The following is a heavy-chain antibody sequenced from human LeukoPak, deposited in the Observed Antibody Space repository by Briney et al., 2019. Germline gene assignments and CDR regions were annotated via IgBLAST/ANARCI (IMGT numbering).Heavy chain of an antibody. Sequence: GGSLRLSCAASGFSFNESYMTWIRQAPGKGLEWVAYISGRSYSMYYADSVKGRFNISRDNSLNSLYLHMSSLRADDTAVYHCVRRKRRFDYWGQGTLVTVSS. J-gene: IGHJ4*02. CDR3: VRRKRRFDY. CDR2: ISGRSYSM. V-gene: IGHV3-11*01. CDR1: GFSFNESY.